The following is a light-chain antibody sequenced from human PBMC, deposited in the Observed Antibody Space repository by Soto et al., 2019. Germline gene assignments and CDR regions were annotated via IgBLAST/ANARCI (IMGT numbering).Light chain of an antibody. CDR1: SSNIGAGFD. Sequence: QSVLTQPPSVSGAPGQRVTISCTGSSSNIGAGFDVHWYQQLPGTAPKLLIYGNKKRPSGVPDRFSGSKSGTSASLAITGLQPDDEADYYFQSSDTSLSGSWVFGGGTKLTVL. CDR3: QSSDTSLSGSWV. J-gene: IGLJ3*02. V-gene: IGLV1-40*01. CDR2: GNK.